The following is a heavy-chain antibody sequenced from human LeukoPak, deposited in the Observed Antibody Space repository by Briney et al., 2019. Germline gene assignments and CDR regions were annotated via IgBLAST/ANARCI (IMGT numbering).Heavy chain of an antibody. J-gene: IGHJ4*02. CDR3: ARRHYYGPGYFDY. Sequence: SETLSLTCTVSGGSISSSSYYWGWIRQPPGKGLEWIGSIYYSGSTYYNPSLKSRVTISVDTSKNQFSLKLSSVTAADTAVYYCARRHYYGPGYFDYWGQGTLVTVSS. D-gene: IGHD3-10*01. CDR2: IYYSGST. CDR1: GGSISSSSYY. V-gene: IGHV4-39*01.